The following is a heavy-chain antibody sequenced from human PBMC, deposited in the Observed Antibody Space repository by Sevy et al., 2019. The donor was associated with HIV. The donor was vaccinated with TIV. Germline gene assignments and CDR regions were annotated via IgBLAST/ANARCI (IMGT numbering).Heavy chain of an antibody. CDR1: GFPFSSYG. Sequence: GGSLRLSCAASGFPFSSYGMYWVRQAPGKGLEWVSYISDISSAIYYADSVKGRFTISRDNAKKSLYLQMNSLRAEDTAVYYCARGLAALPGYYYGMDVWGQGTTVTVSS. D-gene: IGHD6-6*01. CDR2: ISDISSAI. CDR3: ARGLAALPGYYYGMDV. V-gene: IGHV3-48*01. J-gene: IGHJ6*02.